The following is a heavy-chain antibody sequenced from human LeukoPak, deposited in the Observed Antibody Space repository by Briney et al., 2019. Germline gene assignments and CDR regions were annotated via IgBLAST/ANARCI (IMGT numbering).Heavy chain of an antibody. V-gene: IGHV3-23*01. Sequence: GGSLRLSCAASGFTFSSYAMSWVRQAPGKGLEWVSAISGTGGSTYYADSVKGRFTISRDNSKNTLYLQMNSLRAEDTAVYYCAGGERLSGSPVAWGRGPLVTVS. D-gene: IGHD1-26*01. J-gene: IGHJ4*02. CDR2: ISGTGGST. CDR1: GFTFSSYA. CDR3: AGGERLSGSPVA.